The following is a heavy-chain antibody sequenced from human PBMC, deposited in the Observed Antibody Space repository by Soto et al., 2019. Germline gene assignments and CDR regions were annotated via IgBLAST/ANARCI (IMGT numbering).Heavy chain of an antibody. CDR3: VRQRIAPLHGLVDV. J-gene: IGHJ6*02. CDR2: VYNTGGT. CDR1: SGPTSSHN. D-gene: IGHD3-16*02. Sequence: QEQLQQSGPGLVKPSETLSLTCTVSSGPTSSHNWGWIRQPPGRGLEWIGYVYNTGGTSYNPTLRRPVTIAPNTSTKNISLPLSSLTAAYSAFYFCVRQRIAPLHGLVDVWGQGTTVSVSS. V-gene: IGHV4-59*08.